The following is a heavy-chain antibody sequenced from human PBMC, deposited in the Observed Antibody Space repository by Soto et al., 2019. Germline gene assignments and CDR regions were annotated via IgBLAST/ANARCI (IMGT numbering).Heavy chain of an antibody. D-gene: IGHD2-2*01. J-gene: IGHJ3*02. CDR1: GGSISSYY. Sequence: SETLSLTCTVSGGSISSYYWNWIRQPPGKGLEWIGNIYYSGNTNYNPSLESRATISIDTSKNQFSLRLNSVTAADTAVYFCARRGYCTSASCPIGAFDIWGQGTIVTVSS. CDR3: ARRGYCTSASCPIGAFDI. V-gene: IGHV4-59*08. CDR2: IYYSGNT.